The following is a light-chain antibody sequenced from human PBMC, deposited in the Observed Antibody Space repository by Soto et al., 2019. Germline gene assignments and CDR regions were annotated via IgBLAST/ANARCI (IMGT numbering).Light chain of an antibody. CDR1: QSLSTTD. CDR2: ATL. CDR3: QQYGSSPYP. V-gene: IGKV3-20*01. Sequence: EIVLTQSPDTLSLSPGKRATLSCRASQSLSTTDLVWYQQRSRQPPRLVNVATLSTATGIPASFTGSGSGKDFTLTISRLEPEESAVYYCQQYGSSPYPFGRGTRLEI. J-gene: IGKJ5*01.